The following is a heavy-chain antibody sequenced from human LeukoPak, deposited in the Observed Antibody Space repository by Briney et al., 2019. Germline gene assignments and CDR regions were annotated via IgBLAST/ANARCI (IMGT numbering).Heavy chain of an antibody. V-gene: IGHV3-74*01. CDR3: ARGDPRRVAMFQF. J-gene: IGHJ4*02. Sequence: GGSLRLSCAASGFTFSRYSMHWVRQAPGKGLVWVAHVNSDGSDTDYADSVKGRFTISRDNAKNTLYLRMGSLRAEDMAAYYCARGDPRRVAMFQFWGQGTLVTVSS. D-gene: IGHD2-15*01. CDR1: GFTFSRYS. CDR2: VNSDGSDT.